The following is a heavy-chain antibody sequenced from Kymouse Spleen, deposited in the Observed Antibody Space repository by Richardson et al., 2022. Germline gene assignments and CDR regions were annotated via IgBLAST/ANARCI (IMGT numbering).Heavy chain of an antibody. V-gene: IGHV4-34*01. CDR3: ARLTTDYYYGMDV. CDR2: INHSGST. CDR1: GGSFSGYY. J-gene: IGHJ6*02. Sequence: QVQLQQWGAGLLKPSETLSLTCAVYGGSFSGYYWSWIRQPPGKGLEWIGEINHSGSTNYNPSLKSRVTISVDTSKNQFSLKLSSVTAADTAVYYCARLTTDYYYGMDVWGQGTTVTVSS. D-gene: IGHD4-17*01,IGHD4-23*01.